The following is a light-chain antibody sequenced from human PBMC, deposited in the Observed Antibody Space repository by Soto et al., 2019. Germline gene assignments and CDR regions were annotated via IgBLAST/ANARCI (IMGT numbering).Light chain of an antibody. CDR3: QQCATSPLT. Sequence: EIVLTQSPGTLSLSPGERATLSCRASQSVGNNYLAWFQQKPGQAPRLLIYDARSRGTGIPDRFSGSGSGTDFTLTISRLEPEDFAVYYCQQCATSPLTFGGGTKVEFK. CDR1: QSVGNNY. CDR2: DAR. J-gene: IGKJ4*01. V-gene: IGKV3-20*01.